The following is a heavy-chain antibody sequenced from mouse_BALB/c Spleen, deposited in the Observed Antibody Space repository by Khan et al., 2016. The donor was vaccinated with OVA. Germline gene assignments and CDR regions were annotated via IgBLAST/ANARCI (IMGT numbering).Heavy chain of an antibody. J-gene: IGHJ4*01. D-gene: IGHD1-2*01. CDR3: TRVITTTTGDYYAMNY. CDR2: ISSGGTYT. V-gene: IGHV5-6*02. Sequence: EVKLEESGGDLVNPGGSLKLSCAASGFIFSSSGMSWVRQTPDKRLEWVATISSGGTYTYYPDSVKGRFTISRDNAKNTLSLQMSSLKSEDTAMYYCTRVITTTTGDYYAMNYWGQGTSVTVSS. CDR1: GFIFSSSG.